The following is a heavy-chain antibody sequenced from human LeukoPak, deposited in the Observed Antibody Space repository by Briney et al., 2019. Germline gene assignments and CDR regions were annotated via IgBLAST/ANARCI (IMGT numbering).Heavy chain of an antibody. CDR2: ISSSSSYI. CDR1: GFTFSSYS. D-gene: IGHD6-19*01. CDR3: ARIWRGWYWLDP. V-gene: IGHV3-21*01. J-gene: IGHJ5*02. Sequence: GGSLRLSCAASGFTFSSYSMNWVRQAPGKGLEWVSSISSSSSYIYYADSVKGRFTISRDNAKNSLYLQMNSLRAEDTAVYYCARIWRGWYWLDPWGQGTLVTVSS.